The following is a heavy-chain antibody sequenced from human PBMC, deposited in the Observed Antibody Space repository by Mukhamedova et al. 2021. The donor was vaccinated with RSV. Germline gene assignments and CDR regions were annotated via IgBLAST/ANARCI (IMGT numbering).Heavy chain of an antibody. CDR3: ARDGSCRGENCD. Sequence: VANIKQDGSEKNYVASVKGRFTISRDNAKNSLYLQMNTLRAEDTAVYYSARDGSCRGENCDLGQGLLFTVSS. D-gene: IGHD2-15*01. J-gene: IGHJ4*02. V-gene: IGHV3-7*01. CDR2: IKQDGSEK.